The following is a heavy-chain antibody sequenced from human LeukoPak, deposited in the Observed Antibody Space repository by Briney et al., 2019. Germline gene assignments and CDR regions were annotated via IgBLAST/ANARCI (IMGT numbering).Heavy chain of an antibody. V-gene: IGHV3-53*01. CDR2: IYSGGST. CDR1: GFTVSSNY. J-gene: IGHJ3*02. D-gene: IGHD3-22*01. Sequence: PGGSLRLSCAASGFTVSSNYMSWVRQAPGKGLEWVSVIYSGGSTYYADSVKGRFTISRDNSKNTLYPQMNSLRAEDTAVYYCARAGLLIAFDIWGQGTMVTVSS. CDR3: ARAGLLIAFDI.